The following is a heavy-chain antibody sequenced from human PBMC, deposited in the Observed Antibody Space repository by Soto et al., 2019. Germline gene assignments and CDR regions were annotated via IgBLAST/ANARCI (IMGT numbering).Heavy chain of an antibody. Sequence: SETLSLTCTVSGGSISSYYWSWIRQPPGKGLEWIGYIYYSGSTNYNPSLKSRVTISVDTSKNQFSLKLSSVTAADTAVYYCARLTYDILTGSKFDYWGQGTLVTVSS. CDR2: IYYSGST. J-gene: IGHJ4*02. D-gene: IGHD3-9*01. CDR3: ARLTYDILTGSKFDY. CDR1: GGSISSYY. V-gene: IGHV4-59*01.